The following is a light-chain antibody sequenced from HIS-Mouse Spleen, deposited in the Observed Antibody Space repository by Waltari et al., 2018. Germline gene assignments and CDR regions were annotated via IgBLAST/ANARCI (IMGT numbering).Light chain of an antibody. CDR2: RNN. Sequence: QSVLTQPPSASGTPGQRVTISCSGSSSTIGSNHVYCYQQLPGTAPKLLIYRNNQRPSGVPDRFSGSKSGTSASLAISGLRSEDEADYYCAAWDDSLSGPVFGGGTKLTVL. V-gene: IGLV1-47*01. CDR3: AAWDDSLSGPV. J-gene: IGLJ3*02. CDR1: SSTIGSNH.